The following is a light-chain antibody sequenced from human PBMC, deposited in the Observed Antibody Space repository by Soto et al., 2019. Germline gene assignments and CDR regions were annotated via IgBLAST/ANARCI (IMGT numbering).Light chain of an antibody. V-gene: IGLV2-23*01. CDR3: CSYAGSSPLYV. Sequence: QSALTQPASVSGSPGQSITISCAGTSSNVGSYNLVSWYQHHPGKAPKLMIYEATKRPSGVSNRFSGSKSGNTASLTISGLQAEDEADYYCCSYAGSSPLYVFGTGTKVTV. CDR1: SSNVGSYNL. J-gene: IGLJ1*01. CDR2: EAT.